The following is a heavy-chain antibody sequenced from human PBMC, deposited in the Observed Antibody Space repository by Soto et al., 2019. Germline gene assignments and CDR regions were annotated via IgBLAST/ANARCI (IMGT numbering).Heavy chain of an antibody. V-gene: IGHV5-51*01. Sequence: PRESLKISCKGCGYTFTAYWIGWVRQMPGKGLEWMGIIYPGDSDTRYSPSFQGQVTISADKSITTAYLQWSSLKASDTAMFYCARGGYSGNSKDPFYIWGPGTTVTVSS. CDR1: GYTFTAYW. J-gene: IGHJ3*02. CDR2: IYPGDSDT. CDR3: ARGGYSGNSKDPFYI. D-gene: IGHD6-25*01.